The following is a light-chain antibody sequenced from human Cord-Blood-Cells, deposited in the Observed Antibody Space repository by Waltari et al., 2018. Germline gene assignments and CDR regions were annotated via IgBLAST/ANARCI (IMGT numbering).Light chain of an antibody. CDR3: SSYTSSSTLYV. CDR2: EVS. CDR1: SSDVGGYNH. V-gene: IGLV2-14*01. Sequence: QSALTQPASVSGSPGQSITISCTGTSSDVGGYNHVSWYQQHPGKAPKLMIYEVSNRPSGVSNRFSGSKSGNTASLTISGLQAEDKADYYCSSYTSSSTLYVFGTGTKVTVL. J-gene: IGLJ1*01.